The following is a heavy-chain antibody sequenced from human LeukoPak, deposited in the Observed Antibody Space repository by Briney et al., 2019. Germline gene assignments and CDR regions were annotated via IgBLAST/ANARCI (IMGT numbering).Heavy chain of an antibody. J-gene: IGHJ5*02. CDR1: GYTFTRYG. V-gene: IGHV1-18*01. CDR3: ARDSYDILTTNWFDP. CDR2: ISGYNGNT. D-gene: IGHD3-9*01. Sequence: ASVKVSCKASGYTFTRYGIYWVRQAPGQGLEWMGWISGYNGNTKYAQKFQGRVSVTTDTSTSTAYMELRSLRSDDTAVYYCARDSYDILTTNWFDPWGQGTLVTVSS.